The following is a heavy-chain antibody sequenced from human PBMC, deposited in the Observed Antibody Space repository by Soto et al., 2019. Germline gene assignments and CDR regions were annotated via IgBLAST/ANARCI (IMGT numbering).Heavy chain of an antibody. CDR3: AKCYDSSGYYYAPFDY. CDR2: ISGSGGST. D-gene: IGHD3-22*01. Sequence: GGSLRLSCAASGFTFSSYAMSWVRQAPGKGLEWVSAISGSGGSTYYADSVKGRFTISRDNSKNTLYLQMNSLRAEDTAVYYCAKCYDSSGYYYAPFDYWGQGTLVTVSS. CDR1: GFTFSSYA. V-gene: IGHV3-23*01. J-gene: IGHJ4*02.